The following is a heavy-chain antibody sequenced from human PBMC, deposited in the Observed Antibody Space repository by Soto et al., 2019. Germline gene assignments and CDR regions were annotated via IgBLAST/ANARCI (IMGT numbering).Heavy chain of an antibody. CDR2: INPNSGGT. Sequence: XSVKVSCKASGYTFTGYYMHWVRQAPGQGLEWMGWINPNSGGTNYAQKFQGRVTMTRDTSISTAYMELSRLRSDDTAVYYCARSFAGFRVYDSSGHDAFDIWGQGTMVTVSS. D-gene: IGHD3-22*01. CDR1: GYTFTGYY. J-gene: IGHJ3*02. V-gene: IGHV1-2*02. CDR3: ARSFAGFRVYDSSGHDAFDI.